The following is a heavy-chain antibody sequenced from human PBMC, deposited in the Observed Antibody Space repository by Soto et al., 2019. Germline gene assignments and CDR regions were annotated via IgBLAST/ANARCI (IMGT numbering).Heavy chain of an antibody. V-gene: IGHV4-4*02. CDR3: ASGFDSDGLYNGGHP. CDR1: GGSISTTNW. CDR2: ILHIGST. Sequence: VQLEESGPGLVKPSGTLSLTCTVPGGSISTTNWWSWVRQSPGKGLEWIGDILHIGSTNYNPSLKRRVTISTDKSTNQFSLRLSSVTAADTAVYYCASGFDSDGLYNGGHPWGQGTLVSVSS. D-gene: IGHD3-22*01. J-gene: IGHJ5*02.